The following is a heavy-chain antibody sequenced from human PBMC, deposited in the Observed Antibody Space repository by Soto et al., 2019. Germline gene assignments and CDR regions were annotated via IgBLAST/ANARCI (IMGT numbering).Heavy chain of an antibody. D-gene: IGHD3-22*01. CDR2: ISSSSRYI. CDR1: GFTFSSYS. CDR3: ARGFDSSGYADY. Sequence: EVQLVESGGGLVKPGGSLRLSCAASGFTFSSYSMNWVRQAPGKGLEWASSISSSSRYIYYADSVKGRFTISRDNAKNSLYLQMNSLRAEDTAVYYCARGFDSSGYADYWGQGTLVTVSS. V-gene: IGHV3-21*01. J-gene: IGHJ4*02.